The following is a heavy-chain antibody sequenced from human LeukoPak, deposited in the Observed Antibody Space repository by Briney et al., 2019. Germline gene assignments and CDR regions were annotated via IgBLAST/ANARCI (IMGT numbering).Heavy chain of an antibody. V-gene: IGHV3-48*01. Sequence: GGSLRLSCAASGFTFSSYSMNWVRQAPGKGLEWVSSISSSSSTIYYADSVKGRFTISRDNAKNSLYLQMNSLRAEDTAVYYCARVRQGYSYGLYYFGYWGQGTLVTVSS. J-gene: IGHJ4*02. CDR2: ISSSSSTI. D-gene: IGHD5-18*01. CDR1: GFTFSSYS. CDR3: ARVRQGYSYGLYYFGY.